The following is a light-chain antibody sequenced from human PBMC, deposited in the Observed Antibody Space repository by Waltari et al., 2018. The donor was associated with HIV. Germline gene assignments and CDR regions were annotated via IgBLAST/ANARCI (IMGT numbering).Light chain of an antibody. CDR3: VGWDSSLSAYV. CDR1: SSNTEHDQ. CDR2: KNF. V-gene: IGLV1-47*01. J-gene: IGLJ1*01. Sequence: SFLAPPPYASGTPGSTVTISCSGHSSNTEHDQVYQYQQLPRMTPKLLSYKNFLRPSGVPDRFAASKSGTSASLTISGLRSADEADYYCVGWDSSLSAYVFGAGTKVAVL.